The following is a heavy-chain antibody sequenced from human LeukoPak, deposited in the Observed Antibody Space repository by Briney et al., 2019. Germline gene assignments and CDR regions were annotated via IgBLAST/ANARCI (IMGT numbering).Heavy chain of an antibody. CDR3: AKPLVSDYYDSSGYWGY. D-gene: IGHD3-22*01. Sequence: GGSLRLSCAASGFTFSSYAMSWVRQAPGKGLEWVSAISGSGDSTYYSDSVKGRSTISRDNSKNTLYVQMNSLRAEDTAVYYCAKPLVSDYYDSSGYWGYWGQGTLVTVSS. CDR2: ISGSGDST. V-gene: IGHV3-23*01. J-gene: IGHJ4*02. CDR1: GFTFSSYA.